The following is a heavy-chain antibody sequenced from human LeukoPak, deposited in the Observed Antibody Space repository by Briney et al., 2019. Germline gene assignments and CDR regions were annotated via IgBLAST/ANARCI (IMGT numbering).Heavy chain of an antibody. CDR3: ARNQQLGGHSYYYYGMDV. CDR1: GFTVSSNY. J-gene: IGHJ6*02. D-gene: IGHD3-16*01. CDR2: LYAGGAT. V-gene: IGHV3-53*01. Sequence: PGGSLSLSCAASGFTVSSNYMSWVRQAPGKGLEWVSVLYAGGATYYADSVKGRFTISRDNSKNTLYLQMNSLRADDTAIYYCARNQQLGGHSYYYYGMDVWGQGTTVTVSS.